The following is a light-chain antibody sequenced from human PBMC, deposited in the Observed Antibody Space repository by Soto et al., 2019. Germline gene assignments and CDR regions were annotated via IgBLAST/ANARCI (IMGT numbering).Light chain of an antibody. CDR1: SSDIGAYDY. CDR3: SSPAGSNAFDV. J-gene: IGLJ1*01. V-gene: IGLV2-14*01. Sequence: QSALTQPASVSGSPGQSITISCTGTSSDIGAYDYVSWYQQYPGRVPTLIIPEVTNRPSGVSDRFSGSKSGNTASLTISGLQTEDEADYYCSSPAGSNAFDVFGTGTKVTVL. CDR2: EVT.